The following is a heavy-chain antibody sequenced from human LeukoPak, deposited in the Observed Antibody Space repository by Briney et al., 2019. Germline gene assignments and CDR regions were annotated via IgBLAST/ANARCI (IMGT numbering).Heavy chain of an antibody. CDR2: INHSGST. CDR1: GGSFSGYY. D-gene: IGHD6-13*01. J-gene: IGHJ5*02. CDR3: ASQQYSSSWQGWFDP. Sequence: SETLSLTCAVYGGSFSGYYWSWIRQPPGKGLEWIGEINHSGSTNYNPSLKSRVTISVDTSKNQFSLKLSSVTAADTAVYYCASQQYSSSWQGWFDPWGQGTLVTVSS. V-gene: IGHV4-34*01.